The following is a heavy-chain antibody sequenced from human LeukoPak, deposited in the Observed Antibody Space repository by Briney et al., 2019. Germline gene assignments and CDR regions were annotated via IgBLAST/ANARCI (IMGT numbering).Heavy chain of an antibody. D-gene: IGHD3-22*01. J-gene: IGHJ4*02. CDR3: ARGGAYYYDSSGYYETYYFDY. CDR2: IKQDGSEK. CDR1: GFTFSSYW. V-gene: IGHV3-7*01. Sequence: GGSLRLSCAASGFTFSSYWMSWVRQAPGKGLEWVANIKQDGSEKYYVDSVKGRFTISRDNAKNSLYLQMNSLRAEDTAVYYCARGGAYYYDSSGYYETYYFDYWRQGTLVTVSS.